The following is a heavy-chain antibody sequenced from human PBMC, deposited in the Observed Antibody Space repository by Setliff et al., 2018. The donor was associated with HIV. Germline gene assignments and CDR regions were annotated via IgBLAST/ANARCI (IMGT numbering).Heavy chain of an antibody. CDR1: GGSISTSRYY. V-gene: IGHV4-39*01. CDR2: INYRGNT. CDR3: ASLDGSESPYIYYYYMDV. Sequence: SETLSLTCTVSGGSISTSRYYWGWIRQPPGKGLEWIGSINYRGNTYYNPSLKSRAAISVDTSKNQISLKLSSVTAADAAVYYCASLDGSESPYIYYYYMDVWGEGTAVTVSS. D-gene: IGHD3-10*01. J-gene: IGHJ6*03.